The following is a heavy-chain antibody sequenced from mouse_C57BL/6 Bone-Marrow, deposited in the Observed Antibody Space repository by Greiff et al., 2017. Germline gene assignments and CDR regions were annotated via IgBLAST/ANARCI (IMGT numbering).Heavy chain of an antibody. Sequence: EVKLQQSGPELVKPGASVKISCKASGYTFTDYYMNWVKQSHGKSLEWIGDINPNNGGTSYNQKFKGKATLTVDKSSSTAYMELRSLTSEDSAVYYCARDYALYYYAMDYWGQGTSVTVSS. CDR2: INPNNGGT. CDR1: GYTFTDYY. V-gene: IGHV1-26*01. CDR3: ARDYALYYYAMDY. J-gene: IGHJ4*01. D-gene: IGHD1-1*01.